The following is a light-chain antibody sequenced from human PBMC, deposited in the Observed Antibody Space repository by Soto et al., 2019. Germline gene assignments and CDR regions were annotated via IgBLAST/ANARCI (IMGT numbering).Light chain of an antibody. CDR3: QQYGGSPLVT. CDR2: SAS. J-gene: IGKJ4*01. CDR1: QSVGSN. V-gene: IGKV3-15*01. Sequence: EIVMTQSPATLSVSPGERATLSCRVSQSVGSNLAWYQQKPGQAPRLLIYSASTRATGIPARFSGSGSGTDFTLTISRLEPEDFAVYYCQQYGGSPLVTFGGGTKVDI.